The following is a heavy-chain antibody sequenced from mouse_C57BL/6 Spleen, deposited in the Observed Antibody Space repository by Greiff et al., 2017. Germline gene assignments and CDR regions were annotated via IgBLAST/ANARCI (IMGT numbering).Heavy chain of an antibody. CDR1: GYSITSGYY. CDR3: AREDSSLWYFDV. V-gene: IGHV3-6*01. D-gene: IGHD6-1*01. CDR2: ISYDGSN. J-gene: IGHJ1*03. Sequence: VQLKESGPGLVKPSQSLSLTCSVTGYSITSGYYWNWIRQFPGNKLEWMGYISYDGSNNYNPSLKNRISITRDTSKNQFFLKLNSVTTEDTATYYCAREDSSLWYFDVWGTGTTVTVSS.